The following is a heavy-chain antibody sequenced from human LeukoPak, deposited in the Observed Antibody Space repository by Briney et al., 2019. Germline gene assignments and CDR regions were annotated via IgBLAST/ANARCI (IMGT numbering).Heavy chain of an antibody. V-gene: IGHV4-61*01. J-gene: IGHJ4*02. Sequence: SETLSLTCTVSGGSVSSGSYYWSWIRQPPGKGLEWIGYIYYSGSTNYNPSLKSRVTISVDTSKNQFSLKLSSVTAADTAVYYCARDRDGEQLSYWSQGTLVTVSS. CDR3: ARDRDGEQLSY. CDR1: GGSVSSGSYY. D-gene: IGHD3-10*01. CDR2: IYYSGST.